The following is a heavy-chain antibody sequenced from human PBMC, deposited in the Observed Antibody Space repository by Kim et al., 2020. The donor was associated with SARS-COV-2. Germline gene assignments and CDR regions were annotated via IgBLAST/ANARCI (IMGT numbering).Heavy chain of an antibody. V-gene: IGHV3-7*01. J-gene: IGHJ4*02. Sequence: GGSLRLSCVASGFTFSTHWMSWVRQTPGKGLEWVANIKQDGSEKRYVDSVEGRFIISRDNANNSLYLYMNSLRDDDTALYYCAAGSGWLIDYWGQGTLVTVSS. CDR1: GFTFSTHW. CDR2: IKQDGSEK. CDR3: AAGSGWLIDY. D-gene: IGHD6-19*01.